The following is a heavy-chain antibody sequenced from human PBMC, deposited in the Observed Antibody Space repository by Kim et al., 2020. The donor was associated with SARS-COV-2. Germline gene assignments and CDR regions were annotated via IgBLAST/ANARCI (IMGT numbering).Heavy chain of an antibody. CDR2: FDPEDGET. Sequence: ASVKVSCKVSGYTLTELSMHWVRQAPGKGLEWMGGFDPEDGETIYAQKFQGRVTMTEDTSTDTAYMELSSLRSEDTAVYYCATGKRLWRHYDPNPYYYYGMDVWGQGTTVTVSS. V-gene: IGHV1-24*01. D-gene: IGHD3-3*01. J-gene: IGHJ6*02. CDR1: GYTLTELS. CDR3: ATGKRLWRHYDPNPYYYYGMDV.